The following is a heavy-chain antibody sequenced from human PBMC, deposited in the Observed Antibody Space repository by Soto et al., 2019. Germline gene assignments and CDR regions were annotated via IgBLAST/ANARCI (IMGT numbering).Heavy chain of an antibody. V-gene: IGHV1-18*01. Sequence: QVQLVQSGAEVKKPGASVKVSCKASGYTFTSYGISWVRQAPGQGLEWMGWISAYNGNTNYAKKLQGRVTMTTDTPTSTANRGLRSLRADDTAVYYCARDWAAAGPLDYWGQGTLVTVSS. D-gene: IGHD6-13*01. CDR3: ARDWAAAGPLDY. CDR1: GYTFTSYG. J-gene: IGHJ4*02. CDR2: ISAYNGNT.